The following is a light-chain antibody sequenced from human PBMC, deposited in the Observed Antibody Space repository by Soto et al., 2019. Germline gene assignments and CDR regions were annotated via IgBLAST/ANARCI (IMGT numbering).Light chain of an antibody. CDR1: LSVSSY. V-gene: IGKV3-11*01. CDR2: DAS. CDR3: QQRQYWPPIT. Sequence: VVTQSPPTLSLSPGERATLSCRTSLSVSSYLAWYQQKPGQAPRLLIYDASNRATGIPARFTGSGSGTDFNLTISTLEPEDFAVYYCQQRQYWPPITFGQGTRL. J-gene: IGKJ5*01.